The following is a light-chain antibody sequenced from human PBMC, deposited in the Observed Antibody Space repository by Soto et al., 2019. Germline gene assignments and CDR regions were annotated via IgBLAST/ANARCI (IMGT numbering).Light chain of an antibody. Sequence: DIVMTQSPDSLAVSLGERATINCKSSQSVLYSSNNKNYLAWYQQKPGQPPKLLIYWASTRESGVPDRFSGSGSGTDFTLTISSLKAEDVAVYYCQQYYSTPYTFGKGTKLEIK. J-gene: IGKJ2*01. CDR1: QSVLYSSNNKNY. CDR2: WAS. CDR3: QQYYSTPYT. V-gene: IGKV4-1*01.